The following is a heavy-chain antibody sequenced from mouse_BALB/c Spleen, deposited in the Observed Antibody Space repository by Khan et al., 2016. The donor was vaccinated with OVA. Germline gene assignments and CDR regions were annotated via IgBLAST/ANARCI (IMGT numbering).Heavy chain of an antibody. J-gene: IGHJ4*01. Sequence: VQLQQSGAELVKPGASVKLSCTASGFNINDTCLHWVKQRPEQGLEWIGRIDPANGDTKYDPKFQAKATITADTPSTIAYLQLSSLTSEDTAIYYGARSNSLWPMDYWGQGTSVTVSS. D-gene: IGHD1-1*01. CDR3: ARSNSLWPMDY. V-gene: IGHV14-3*02. CDR2: IDPANGDT. CDR1: GFNINDTC.